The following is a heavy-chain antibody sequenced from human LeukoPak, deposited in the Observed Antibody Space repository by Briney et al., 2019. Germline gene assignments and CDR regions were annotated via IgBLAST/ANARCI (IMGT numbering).Heavy chain of an antibody. Sequence: SETLSLTCTVSGGSISSYYWSWIRQPPGKGLEWIGYIYYSGSTNYNPSLKSRVTISVDTSKNQFSLKLSSVTAADTAVYYCARLRSGSYYTYNWFDPWGQGTLVTVSS. CDR1: GGSISSYY. CDR2: IYYSGST. V-gene: IGHV4-59*08. J-gene: IGHJ5*02. D-gene: IGHD3-10*01. CDR3: ARLRSGSYYTYNWFDP.